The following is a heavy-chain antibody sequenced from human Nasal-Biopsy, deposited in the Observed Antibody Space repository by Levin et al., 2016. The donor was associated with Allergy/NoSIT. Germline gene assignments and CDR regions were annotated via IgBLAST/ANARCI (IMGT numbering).Heavy chain of an antibody. Sequence: SETLSLTCGVSGGSFSGFFWSWIRQSPGKGLEWIGEVYHTGGTTYNPSLKSRVTISIDMSRKSYSLNLTSVTAADTAVYYCASPIILNVGGVIVPGSWGRGTLVTVSS. J-gene: IGHJ5*02. CDR1: GGSFSGFF. CDR3: ASPIILNVGGVIVPGS. V-gene: IGHV4-34*01. CDR2: VYHTGGT. D-gene: IGHD3-16*02.